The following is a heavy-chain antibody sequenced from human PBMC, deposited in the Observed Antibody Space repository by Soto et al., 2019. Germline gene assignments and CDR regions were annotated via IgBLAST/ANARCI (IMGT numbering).Heavy chain of an antibody. J-gene: IGHJ4*02. Sequence: TSETLSLTCTVSGGSISSRSFYWGWIHLPPGKGLEWIGSGYYLGGFYSYPSLKSRVTMSVDTSKNQFSLKLSSVTAADTAMYYCARHYGYNYGYIDSWGQGTPVTVSS. CDR2: GYYLGGF. V-gene: IGHV4-39*01. D-gene: IGHD5-18*01. CDR1: GGSISSRSFY. CDR3: ARHYGYNYGYIDS.